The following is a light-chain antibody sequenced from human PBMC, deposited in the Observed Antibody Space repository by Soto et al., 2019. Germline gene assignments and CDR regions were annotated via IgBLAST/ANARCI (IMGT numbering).Light chain of an antibody. J-gene: IGKJ4*01. CDR1: LSVSNY. CDR3: RQYGYSLGFA. V-gene: IGKV3-11*01. Sequence: VVTQSPPTLSLSPGERATLSCRTSLSVSNYLAWYQQKPGQAPRLLIYDASNRASGIPARFTGSGSGTDFNLTISRLEPEDFAVYYCRQYGYSLGFAFGGGTKVDIK. CDR2: DAS.